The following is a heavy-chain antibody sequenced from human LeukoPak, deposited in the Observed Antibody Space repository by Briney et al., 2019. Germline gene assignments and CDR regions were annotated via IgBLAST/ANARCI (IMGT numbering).Heavy chain of an antibody. V-gene: IGHV3-53*01. CDR1: GFIVNSKY. D-gene: IGHD2-15*01. CDR3: ARSIPGPHCGGGGCPPTLTPFDL. J-gene: IGHJ4*02. Sequence: GGSLRLSCAASGFIVNSKYMSWIRQAPGKELEWVSVMYSGGTAFYADSVRGRFTISRDNSKNTLYLQMNRLKVEDTAVYYCARSIPGPHCGGGGCPPTLTPFDLWGQGTLVTVSS. CDR2: MYSGGTA.